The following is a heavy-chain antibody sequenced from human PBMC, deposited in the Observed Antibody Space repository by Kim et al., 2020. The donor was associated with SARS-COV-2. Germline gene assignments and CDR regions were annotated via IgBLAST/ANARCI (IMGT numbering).Heavy chain of an antibody. V-gene: IGHV3-30-3*01. Sequence: GGSLRLSCAASGFTFSSYAMHWVRQAPGKGLEWVAVISYDGSNKYYADSVKGRFTISRDNSKNTLYLQMNSLRAEDTAVYYCARGSEAVAGTLDYWGQGTLVTVSS. CDR1: GFTFSSYA. CDR3: ARGSEAVAGTLDY. J-gene: IGHJ4*02. D-gene: IGHD6-19*01. CDR2: ISYDGSNK.